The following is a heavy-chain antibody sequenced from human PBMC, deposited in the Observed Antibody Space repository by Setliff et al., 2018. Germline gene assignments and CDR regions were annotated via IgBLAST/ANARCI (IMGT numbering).Heavy chain of an antibody. J-gene: IGHJ2*01. CDR3: AKGQTQESNWYFGL. Sequence: PGGSLRLSCAASRFTFSNYWMSWVRQAPGKGLEWVSAISGSGGSTYYADSVKGRFTISRDNSKNTLYLQMNSLRAEDTAVYYCAKGQTQESNWYFGLWGRGTLVTVSS. D-gene: IGHD3-10*01. CDR2: ISGSGGST. V-gene: IGHV3-23*01. CDR1: RFTFSNYW.